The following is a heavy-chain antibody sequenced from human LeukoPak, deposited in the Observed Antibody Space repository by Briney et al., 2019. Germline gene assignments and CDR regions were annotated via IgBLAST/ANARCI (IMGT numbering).Heavy chain of an antibody. Sequence: ESGPTLVKPTQTLTLTCTFSGFSLSTSGVGVGWIRQPPGKALEWLALIYWDDDKRYSPSLKSRLTITKDTSKNQVVLTMTNMDPVDTATYYCASSEIAAAGTYYFEYWGQGTLVTVSS. D-gene: IGHD6-13*01. J-gene: IGHJ4*02. V-gene: IGHV2-5*02. CDR1: GFSLSTSGVG. CDR2: IYWDDDK. CDR3: ASSEIAAAGTYYFEY.